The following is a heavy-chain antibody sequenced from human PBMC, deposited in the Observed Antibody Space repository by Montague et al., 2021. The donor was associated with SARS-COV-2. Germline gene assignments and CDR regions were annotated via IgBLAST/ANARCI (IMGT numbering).Heavy chain of an antibody. J-gene: IGHJ4*02. V-gene: IGHV2-70*04. CDR2: IDCDDDK. CDR3: ARSYYDILTAYYTPFDY. CDR1: GSSLSTSGMR. Sequence: PALVKPTQTLTLTCTFSGSSLSTSGMRASWIRQPPGKALEWLARIDCDDDKFYSTSLKTRLTISKDTSKNQVVLTMTNMDPVDTATYYCARSYYDILTAYYTPFDYGGQGTLVTVSS. D-gene: IGHD3-9*01.